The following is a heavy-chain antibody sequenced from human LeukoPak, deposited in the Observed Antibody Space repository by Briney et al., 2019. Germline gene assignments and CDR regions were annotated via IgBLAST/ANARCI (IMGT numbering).Heavy chain of an antibody. D-gene: IGHD3-16*01. CDR2: ISWNSGSI. CDR1: GFTFDDYA. V-gene: IGHV3-9*01. CDR3: AKDSYGGSLDY. Sequence: GGSLRLSCAASGFTFDDYAMHWVRQAPGKGLEWVSGISWNSGSIGYADSVKGRFTISRDNAKNSLYLQMNSLRAEDTALYYCAKDSYGGSLDYWGQGTLVTVSS. J-gene: IGHJ4*02.